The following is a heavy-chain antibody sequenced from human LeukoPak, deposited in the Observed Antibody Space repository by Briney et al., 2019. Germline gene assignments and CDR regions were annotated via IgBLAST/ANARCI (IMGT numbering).Heavy chain of an antibody. CDR2: IYYSGST. V-gene: IGHV4-34*09. Sequence: SETLSLTCAVYGGSFSGYYWSWIRQPPGKGLEWIGYIYYSGSTYYNPSLKSRVTISVDTSKNQFSLKLSSVTAADTAVYYCARDRGYSYGLDAFDIWGQGTMVTVSS. D-gene: IGHD5-18*01. CDR3: ARDRGYSYGLDAFDI. J-gene: IGHJ3*02. CDR1: GGSFSGYY.